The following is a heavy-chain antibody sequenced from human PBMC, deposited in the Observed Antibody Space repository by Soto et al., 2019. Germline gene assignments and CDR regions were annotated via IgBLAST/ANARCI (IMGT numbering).Heavy chain of an antibody. CDR3: AKGPYYDYIWGSYPPVGYFDY. CDR2: ISYDGSNK. V-gene: IGHV3-30*18. CDR1: GFTFSSYG. D-gene: IGHD3-16*02. J-gene: IGHJ4*02. Sequence: GGSLRLSCAASGFTFSSYGMHWVRQAPGKGLEWVAVISYDGSNKYYADSVKGRFTISRDNSKNTLYLQMNSLRAEDTAVYYCAKGPYYDYIWGSYPPVGYFDYWGQGTLVTVSS.